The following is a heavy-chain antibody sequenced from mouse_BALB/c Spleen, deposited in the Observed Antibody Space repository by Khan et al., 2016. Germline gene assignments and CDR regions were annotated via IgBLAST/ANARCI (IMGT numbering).Heavy chain of an antibody. D-gene: IGHD2-4*01. J-gene: IGHJ3*01. CDR2: ISDGGSYT. CDR3: AREGLRRGFAY. V-gene: IGHV5-4*02. Sequence: EVELVESGGGLVKPGGSLKLSCAASGFTFSDYYMYWVRQTPEKRLEWVATISDGGSYTYYPDSVKGRFTISRDNAKNNLYLQMSSLKSEDTAMYYSAREGLRRGFAYWGQGTLVTVSA. CDR1: GFTFSDYY.